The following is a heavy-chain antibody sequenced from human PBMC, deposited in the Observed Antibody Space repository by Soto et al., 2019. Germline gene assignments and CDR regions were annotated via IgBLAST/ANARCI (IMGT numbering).Heavy chain of an antibody. CDR1: QFTFGNFW. Sequence: LVQSGGGLVPPGESLTLSCAASQFTFGNFWINWVRQAPGKGLEWVANIKKDDSERDYLDSVKGRFTSSRDNARNSLYLQMRGLRAGDTAVYFCARSTRGDSAFRAFDLWGQGTVVTVSS. CDR2: IKKDDSER. V-gene: IGHV3-7*03. D-gene: IGHD2-21*02. CDR3: ARSTRGDSAFRAFDL. J-gene: IGHJ3*01.